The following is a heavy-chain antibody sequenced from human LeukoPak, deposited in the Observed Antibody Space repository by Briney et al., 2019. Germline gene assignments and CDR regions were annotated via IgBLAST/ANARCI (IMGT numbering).Heavy chain of an antibody. J-gene: IGHJ6*03. Sequence: PSETLSLTCTVSGYSISSGYDWGWIRQPPGKGLEWIGSMYHSGSTNYNPSLKSRVTISVDTSKNQFFLKLSSVTAADTAVYYCARETSQKGAHYMDVWGKGTTVTISS. V-gene: IGHV4-38-2*02. D-gene: IGHD3-16*01. CDR3: ARETSQKGAHYMDV. CDR2: MYHSGST. CDR1: GYSISSGYD.